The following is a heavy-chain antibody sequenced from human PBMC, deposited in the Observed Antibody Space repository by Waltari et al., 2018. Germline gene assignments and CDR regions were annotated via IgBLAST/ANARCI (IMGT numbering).Heavy chain of an antibody. V-gene: IGHV4-39*01. CDR1: GASISRSSYY. J-gene: IGHJ4*02. CDR3: ARPPLAGGFGREGPGYFDY. Sequence: QLHLQESGPGLVKPSETLSLTCSVSGASISRSSYYWGWIRQAPGKGLEWCGIVYSSGRPYYNPSCKSRATISVDASKNEWDLKVNSVTAADTAVYYCARPPLAGGFGREGPGYFDYWGQGFLVTVSS. D-gene: IGHD3-16*01. CDR2: VYSSGRP.